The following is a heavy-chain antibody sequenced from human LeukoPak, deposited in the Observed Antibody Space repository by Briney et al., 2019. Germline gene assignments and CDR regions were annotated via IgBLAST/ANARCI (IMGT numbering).Heavy chain of an antibody. CDR2: ISSSGSTI. CDR3: ARDRWLQLGAFDI. D-gene: IGHD5-24*01. J-gene: IGHJ3*02. Sequence: GGSLRLSCAASRFTFSDYYMSWIRQAPGKGLEWVSYISSSGSTIYYADSVKGRFTISRDNAKNSLYLQMNSLRAEDTAVYYCARDRWLQLGAFDIWGQGTMVTVSS. CDR1: RFTFSDYY. V-gene: IGHV3-11*01.